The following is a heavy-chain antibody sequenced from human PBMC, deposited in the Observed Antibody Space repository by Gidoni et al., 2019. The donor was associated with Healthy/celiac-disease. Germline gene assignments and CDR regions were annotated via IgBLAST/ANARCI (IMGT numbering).Heavy chain of an antibody. CDR3: ARSQWFGDQTHRSRMWDWFDP. V-gene: IGHV1-8*01. CDR1: GYTFTSYD. J-gene: IGHJ5*02. D-gene: IGHD3-10*01. CDR2: MNPNSGNT. Sequence: QVQLVQSGAEVTKPGASVKVSCKASGYTFTSYDINWVRQATGQGLEWMGWMNPNSGNTGYAQKFQGRVTMTRNTSISTAYMELSSLRSEDTAVYYCARSQWFGDQTHRSRMWDWFDPWGQGTLVTVSS.